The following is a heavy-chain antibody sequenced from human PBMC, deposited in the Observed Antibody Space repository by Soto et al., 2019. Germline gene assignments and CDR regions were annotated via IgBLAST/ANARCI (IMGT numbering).Heavy chain of an antibody. J-gene: IGHJ4*02. CDR1: GYTFTSHG. Sequence: ASVKVSCKASGYTFTSHGISWVRQAPGQGLEWMGWISAYNGNTNYAQKLQGRVTMTTGTSTSTAYMELRSLRSDDTAVYYCARGITIFGVVTLWGQGTLVTVSS. CDR2: ISAYNGNT. CDR3: ARGITIFGVVTL. D-gene: IGHD3-3*01. V-gene: IGHV1-18*01.